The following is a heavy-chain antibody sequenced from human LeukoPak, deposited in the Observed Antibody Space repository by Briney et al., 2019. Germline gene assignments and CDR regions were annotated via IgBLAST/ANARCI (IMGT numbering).Heavy chain of an antibody. Sequence: GGSLRLSCAASGFTFSSYAMSWVRQAPGKGLEWVSGIFGSGGNTYYTDSVKGRFTISRDNSKNTLYLQMNSLRVEDTAIYYCARAVYGDFVNNWFDPWGQGTLVTVSS. V-gene: IGHV3-23*01. CDR3: ARAVYGDFVNNWFDP. D-gene: IGHD4-17*01. J-gene: IGHJ5*02. CDR1: GFTFSSYA. CDR2: IFGSGGNT.